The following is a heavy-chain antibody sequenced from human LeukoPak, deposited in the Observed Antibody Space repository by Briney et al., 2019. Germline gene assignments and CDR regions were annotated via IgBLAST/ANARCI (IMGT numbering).Heavy chain of an antibody. Sequence: GGSLRLSCAASGFTFSRYDMHWVRQATGKGLEWVSTIGSAGDTYYSDSVKGRFTSSREKAKNSLYLQMNSLRAGDTAVYYCARGLRNWFDPWGQGTLVTVSS. CDR3: ARGLRNWFDP. CDR1: GFTFSRYD. V-gene: IGHV3-13*01. D-gene: IGHD5-12*01. J-gene: IGHJ5*02. CDR2: IGSAGDT.